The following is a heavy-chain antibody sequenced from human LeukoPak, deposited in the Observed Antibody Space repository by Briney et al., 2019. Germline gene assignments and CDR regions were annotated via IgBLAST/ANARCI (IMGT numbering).Heavy chain of an antibody. V-gene: IGHV5-51*01. CDR3: ARHSDVIGAI. CDR2: IYPRYSDT. J-gene: IGHJ4*02. Sequence: GESPKIPCKASGYTFTHQWIGWVRQKSGSGLEWMGIIYPRYSDTRYSPSFQGHVSISADTSINTAHLEWSRLEASDTAIYYCARHSDVIGAIWGQGTLVTVSS. CDR1: GYTFTHQW. D-gene: IGHD3-10*01.